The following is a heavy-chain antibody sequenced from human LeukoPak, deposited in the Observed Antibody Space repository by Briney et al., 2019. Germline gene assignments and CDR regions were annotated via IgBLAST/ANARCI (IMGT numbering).Heavy chain of an antibody. CDR1: GFTFTGYA. CDR3: ARAYCTTTACHAFDI. Sequence: GGSLRLSCAASGFTFTGYAMHWVRQAPGKGLEWLSVISYDSSNKYYADSVRGRFTISRDNSKNMLYLQMNSLRAEDTAVYTCARAYCTTTACHAFDIWGQGTVVAVSS. D-gene: IGHD2-8*01. CDR2: ISYDSSNK. J-gene: IGHJ3*02. V-gene: IGHV3-30*04.